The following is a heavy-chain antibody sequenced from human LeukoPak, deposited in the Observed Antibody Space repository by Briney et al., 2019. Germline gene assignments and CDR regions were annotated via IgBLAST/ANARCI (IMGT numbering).Heavy chain of an antibody. J-gene: IGHJ4*02. CDR3: ARGKWEQWLSGIDY. V-gene: IGHV3-66*01. CDR2: IYSGGST. Sequence: PGGSLRLSCAASGFTVSSNYMSWVRQAPGKGLEWVSVIYSGGSTYYADSVKGRFTISRDNSKNTLYLQMSSLRVEDTAVYYCARGKWEQWLSGIDYWGQGTLVTVSS. CDR1: GFTVSSNY. D-gene: IGHD6-19*01.